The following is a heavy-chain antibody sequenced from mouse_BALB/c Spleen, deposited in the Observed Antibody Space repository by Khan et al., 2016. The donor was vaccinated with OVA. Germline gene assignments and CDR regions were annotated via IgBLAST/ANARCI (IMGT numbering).Heavy chain of an antibody. V-gene: IGHV1S81*02. J-gene: IGHJ3*01. CDR3: ASSGYENPFAY. D-gene: IGHD2-3*01. CDR1: GYTFTSYY. Sequence: QVQLQQPGAELVKPGASVKISCKASGYTFTSYYMHWVKQRPGQGLEWIGGINPGNGGAHFNEKFKNKATLTVDKSSSTAYMQLSSLTSEDSAVYYCASSGYENPFAYWGQGTLVTVSA. CDR2: INPGNGGA.